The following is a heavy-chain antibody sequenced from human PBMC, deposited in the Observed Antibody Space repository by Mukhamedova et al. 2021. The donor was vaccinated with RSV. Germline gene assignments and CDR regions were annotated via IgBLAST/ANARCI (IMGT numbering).Heavy chain of an antibody. Sequence: KSKTDGGTTDYAAPVKGRFTISRDDSKNTLYLQMNSLKTEDTAVYYCTTFYTVVDYWGQGTLVTVSS. CDR2: KSKTDGGTT. V-gene: IGHV3-15*01. J-gene: IGHJ4*02. CDR3: TTFYTVVDY. D-gene: IGHD2-2*02.